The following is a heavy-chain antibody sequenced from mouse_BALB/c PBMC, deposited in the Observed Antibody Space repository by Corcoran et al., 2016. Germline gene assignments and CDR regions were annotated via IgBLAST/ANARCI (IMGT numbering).Heavy chain of an antibody. CDR3: ARWDWYFDV. CDR1: GFNIKDTD. CDR2: IDPANGNT. V-gene: IGHV14-3*02. J-gene: IGHJ1*01. Sequence: EVQLQQSGAELVKPGASVKLSCTASGFNIKDTDMHWVKQRHEQCLEWIGRIDPANGNTKYDPKFQGKATLTADTSSNTAYLQLSSLTSEYTAGYYGARWDWYFDVWGAGTTVTVSS.